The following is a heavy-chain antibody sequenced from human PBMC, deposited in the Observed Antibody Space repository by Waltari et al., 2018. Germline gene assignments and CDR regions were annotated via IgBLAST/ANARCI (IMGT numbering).Heavy chain of an antibody. CDR1: GGSFRGYY. J-gene: IGHJ6*02. V-gene: IGHV4-34*01. CDR3: ARLEDCSGGNCYSANNHPVDV. D-gene: IGHD2-15*01. Sequence: QVHLQQWGAGLLKASETLSLTCAVDGGSFRGYYWSWVRQPPGKGLEWIGEINHAGNTKFNPALKSRVVISEDTSKSQFYLKLTFVTAADTGVYYCARLEDCSGGNCYSANNHPVDVWGQGTSVTVSS. CDR2: INHAGNT.